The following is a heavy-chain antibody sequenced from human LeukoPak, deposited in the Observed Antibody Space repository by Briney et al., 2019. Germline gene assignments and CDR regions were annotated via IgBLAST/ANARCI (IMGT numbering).Heavy chain of an antibody. CDR1: GFTFNFFS. Sequence: GGSLRLSCAASGFTFNFFSMYWVRQSPGKGLEWVAVISYDATNEYYADSVKGRFTISRDDSKSTLYLQMNSLRAEDTAVYYCVRDFASGSYYNLFDYWGQGALVTASS. CDR2: ISYDATNE. CDR3: VRDFASGSYYNLFDY. V-gene: IGHV3-30*04. D-gene: IGHD3-10*01. J-gene: IGHJ4*02.